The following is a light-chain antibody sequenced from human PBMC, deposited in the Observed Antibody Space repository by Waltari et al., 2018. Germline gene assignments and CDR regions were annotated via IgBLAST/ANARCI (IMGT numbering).Light chain of an antibody. CDR1: ENINTY. V-gene: IGKV1-39*01. CDR3: QQTYTSPWCT. J-gene: IGKJ2*02. CDR2: AAS. Sequence: DIQMTQSPPSLSASVGDRVTITCRASENINTYLNWYQQKPGTAPKLLIYAASTVRTGGPSRFSGSGSGTDFTLTISGLQPEDSATYSCQQTYTSPWCTFGQGTKLEIK.